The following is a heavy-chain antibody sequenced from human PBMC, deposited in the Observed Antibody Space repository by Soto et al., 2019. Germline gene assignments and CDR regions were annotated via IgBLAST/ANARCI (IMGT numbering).Heavy chain of an antibody. CDR2: IYYSGST. CDR1: GGSISSYY. D-gene: IGHD2-15*01. J-gene: IGHJ4*02. V-gene: IGHV4-59*08. CDR3: ARHVVVVAAIDY. Sequence: PSETLSLTCTVSGGSISSYYWSWIRQPPGKGLEWIGYIYYSGSTNYNPSLKSRVTISVDTSKNQFSLKLSSVTAADTAVYYCARHVVVVAAIDYWGQGTLVTVS.